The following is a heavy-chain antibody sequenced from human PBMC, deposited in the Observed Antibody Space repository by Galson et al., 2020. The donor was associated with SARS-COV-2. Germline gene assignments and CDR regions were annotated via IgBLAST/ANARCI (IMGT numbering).Heavy chain of an antibody. CDR1: GFTFSSYA. CDR3: AGASNYGKFDY. J-gene: IGHJ4*02. CDR2: ISFDGSNK. Sequence: GESLKISCAASGFTFSSYAMHWVRQAPGKGLEWVAVISFDGSNKYYADSVKGRFTISRDNSKNTLYLQVNSLRAEDTAVYYCAGASNYGKFDYWGQGTLVTVSS. V-gene: IGHV3-30*01. D-gene: IGHD4-4*01.